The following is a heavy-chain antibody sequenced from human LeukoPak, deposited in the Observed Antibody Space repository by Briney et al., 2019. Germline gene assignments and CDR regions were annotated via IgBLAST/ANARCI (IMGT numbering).Heavy chain of an antibody. CDR1: RYTFSDYY. V-gene: IGHV1-2*02. Sequence: GASVKVSCKASRYTFSDYYIHWVRQAPGQGLEWMGWINPNSGGTNYAQKFQGRVTMTRDTSIRTAYMELSRLRSDDTAVYYCTRGETGRDSSGYFGYWGQGTLVTVSS. CDR2: INPNSGGT. J-gene: IGHJ4*02. CDR3: TRGETGRDSSGYFGY. D-gene: IGHD3-22*01.